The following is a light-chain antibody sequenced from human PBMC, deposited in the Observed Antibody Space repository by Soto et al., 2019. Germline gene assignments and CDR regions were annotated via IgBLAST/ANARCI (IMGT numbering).Light chain of an antibody. J-gene: IGLJ1*01. CDR2: DVG. Sequence: QSALPQPASVSGSPGPSIALSCTGTSSDVVAYNYVSWYQQHPGRAPKLIIYDVGIRPSGVSDRFSGSKSGNTASLTISGLQAEDEADYYCSSYTTSSTYVFGTGTKLTVL. V-gene: IGLV2-14*01. CDR1: SSDVVAYNY. CDR3: SSYTTSSTYV.